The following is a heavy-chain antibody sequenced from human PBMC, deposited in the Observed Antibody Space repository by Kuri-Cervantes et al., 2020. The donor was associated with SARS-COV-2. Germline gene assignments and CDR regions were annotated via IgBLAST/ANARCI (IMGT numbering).Heavy chain of an antibody. CDR1: GFTFSSYA. CDR2: ISYDGSNK. D-gene: IGHD3-3*01. Sequence: GESLKISCAASGFTFSSYAMHWVRQAPGKGLEWVAVISYDGSNKYYADSVKGRFTISRDNSKNTLYLQMNSLRAEDTAVYYCARDVWSGYCYGMDVWGQGTTVTVSS. CDR3: ARDVWSGYCYGMDV. J-gene: IGHJ6*02. V-gene: IGHV3-30-3*01.